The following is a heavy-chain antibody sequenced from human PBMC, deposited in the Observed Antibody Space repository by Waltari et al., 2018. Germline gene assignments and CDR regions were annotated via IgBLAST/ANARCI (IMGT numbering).Heavy chain of an antibody. D-gene: IGHD7-27*01. Sequence: VQLVESGGGLVQPGGSLRLSCAASGFTFRSYSMNWVRQAPGKGLEWMGRINPNSGGTNDAQKFQGRVTMTRDTSISTAYMELSRLRSDDTAVYYCARGLGYFDYWGQGTLVTVSS. V-gene: IGHV1-2*06. CDR2: INPNSGGT. CDR1: GFTFRSYS. J-gene: IGHJ4*02. CDR3: ARGLGYFDY.